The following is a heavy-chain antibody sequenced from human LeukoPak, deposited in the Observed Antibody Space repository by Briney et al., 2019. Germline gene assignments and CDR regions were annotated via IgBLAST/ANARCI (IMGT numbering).Heavy chain of an antibody. Sequence: SETLSLTCTVSGGSISSYYWGWIRQPPGKGLEWIGSIYYSGSTYYNPSLKSRVTISVDTSKNQFSLKLSSVTAADTAVYYCARDLAYSSRFPAEPFDYWGQGTLVTVSS. J-gene: IGHJ4*02. CDR2: IYYSGST. D-gene: IGHD6-13*01. V-gene: IGHV4-39*07. CDR1: GGSISSYY. CDR3: ARDLAYSSRFPAEPFDY.